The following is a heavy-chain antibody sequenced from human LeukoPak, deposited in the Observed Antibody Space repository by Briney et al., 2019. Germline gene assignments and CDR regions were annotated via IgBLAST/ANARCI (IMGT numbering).Heavy chain of an antibody. CDR2: IVPIFGTA. Sequence: ASVKVSCKASGGTFSSYAISWVRQAPGQGLEWMGGIVPIFGTANYAQKFQGRVTITADESTSTAYMELSSLRSEDTAVYYCARDGAVAGGDYWGQGTLVTVSS. V-gene: IGHV1-69*01. D-gene: IGHD6-19*01. CDR3: ARDGAVAGGDY. J-gene: IGHJ4*02. CDR1: GGTFSSYA.